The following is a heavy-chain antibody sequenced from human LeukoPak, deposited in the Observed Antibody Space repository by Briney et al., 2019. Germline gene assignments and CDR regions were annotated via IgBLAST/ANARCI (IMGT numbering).Heavy chain of an antibody. D-gene: IGHD5-12*01. J-gene: IGHJ4*02. CDR3: ARKGAGYSGYGIDY. V-gene: IGHV3-21*01. CDR2: ISSSSSYI. Sequence: PGGSLRLSSAASGFTFSSYSMNWVRQAPGKGLVWVSSISSSSSYIYYADSVKGRFTISRDDAKNSLYLQMNSLRAEDTAVYYCARKGAGYSGYGIDYWGQGTLVTVSS. CDR1: GFTFSSYS.